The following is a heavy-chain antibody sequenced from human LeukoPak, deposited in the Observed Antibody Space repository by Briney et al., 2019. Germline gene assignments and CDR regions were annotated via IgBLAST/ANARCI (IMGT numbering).Heavy chain of an antibody. CDR1: GYTFTGYY. V-gene: IGHV1-2*03. J-gene: IGHJ4*02. CDR3: ATDVPEWNHSGSSYFDY. CDR2: INPNSGGT. D-gene: IGHD1-26*01. Sequence: LGASVKVSCKASGYTFTGYYMHWVRQAPGQGLEWMGWINPNSGGTNYAQKFQGRVTMTRDTSISTAYMELSRLRSDDTAVYYCATDVPEWNHSGSSYFDYWGQGTLVTVSS.